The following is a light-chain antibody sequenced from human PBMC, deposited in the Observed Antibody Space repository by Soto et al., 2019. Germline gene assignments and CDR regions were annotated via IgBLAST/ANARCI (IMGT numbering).Light chain of an antibody. V-gene: IGKV3-11*01. CDR1: QSVTNY. Sequence: EIVLTQSPATLSLSPGERATLSCRANQSVTNYLAWYQQKPGQAPRLLIYDASNRATGVPARFSGSGSGTDFTLTISSLEPEDFAIYYCQQRRSRPLTFGGGTKVEIK. CDR3: QQRRSRPLT. J-gene: IGKJ4*01. CDR2: DAS.